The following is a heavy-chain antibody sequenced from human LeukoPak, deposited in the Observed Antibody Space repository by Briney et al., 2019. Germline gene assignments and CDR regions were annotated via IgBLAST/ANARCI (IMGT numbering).Heavy chain of an antibody. CDR2: VKEDGSEK. D-gene: IGHD3-3*01. Sequence: GGSLRLSCTASGFIFSRDWMSWVRQAPGKGLEWVVNVKEDGSEKFYLDSVKGRFTASRDNAKNSLYLQMNSLRVEDTAVYYCVRGPTYYDFWSGYYMFYYYMDVWGKGTTVTVSS. V-gene: IGHV3-7*01. J-gene: IGHJ6*03. CDR1: GFIFSRDW. CDR3: VRGPTYYDFWSGYYMFYYYMDV.